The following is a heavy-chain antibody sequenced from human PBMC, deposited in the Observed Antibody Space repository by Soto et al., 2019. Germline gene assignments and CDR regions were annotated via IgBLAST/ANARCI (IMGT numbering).Heavy chain of an antibody. Sequence: QVQLVQSGAEVKKPGSSVKVSCKTSGGTFSNDIFTWVRQAPGQGLEWLGRIIPLLDITNYAQKFQGRVTITADKSRGTAYMELNSLRSEDTAVYYCARDSPIGSTFSGYEAIDYWGQGTLVTVSS. CDR1: GGTFSNDI. J-gene: IGHJ4*02. V-gene: IGHV1-69*08. CDR2: IIPLLDIT. D-gene: IGHD5-12*01. CDR3: ARDSPIGSTFSGYEAIDY.